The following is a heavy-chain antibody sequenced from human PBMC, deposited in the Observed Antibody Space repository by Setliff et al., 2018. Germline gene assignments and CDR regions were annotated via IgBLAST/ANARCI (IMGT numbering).Heavy chain of an antibody. V-gene: IGHV4-31*03. D-gene: IGHD1-26*01. CDR1: GGSISSGGYY. CDR3: ARDRRIVGARHAFDI. CDR2: IYYSGST. Sequence: SETLSLTCTVSGGSISSGGYYWSWIRQHPGKGLEWIGYIYYSGSTYYNPSLKSRVTISVDTSKNQLSLKLSSVTAADTAVYYCARDRRIVGARHAFDIWGQGTMVTVS. J-gene: IGHJ3*02.